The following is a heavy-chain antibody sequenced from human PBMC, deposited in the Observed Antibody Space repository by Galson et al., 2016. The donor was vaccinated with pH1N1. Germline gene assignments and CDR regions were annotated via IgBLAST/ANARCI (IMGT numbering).Heavy chain of an antibody. D-gene: IGHD3-10*01. J-gene: IGHJ5*02. CDR3: ATGSGNSWFDP. CDR1: GYSFIVHY. V-gene: IGHV1-2*02. CDR2: INPNSGDT. Sequence: SVKVSCKASGYSFIVHYMHWVRQAPGHGLESMGWINPNSGDTQYAQNFQGRVTLTRDTSINTAYMELSSLTSDDTAVYYCATGSGNSWFDPWGQGTLVTVSS.